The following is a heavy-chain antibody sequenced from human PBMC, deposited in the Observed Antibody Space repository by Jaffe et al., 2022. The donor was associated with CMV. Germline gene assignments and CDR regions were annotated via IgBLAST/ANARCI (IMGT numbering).Heavy chain of an antibody. D-gene: IGHD3-16*02. V-gene: IGHV3-21*01. CDR2: IDPSSSHI. J-gene: IGHJ6*03. CDR1: GFSFTGDN. Sequence: DVQLVESGGGLVKPGGSLRLSCAASGFSFTGDNINWVRQAPGKGLEWVSSIDPSSSHIFYADSVKGRFTISRDNAKNSLYLQMNSLRAEDTAVYYCARGRKGMISFGGLIAYYMDVWGKGTTVTVSS. CDR3: ARGRKGMISFGGLIAYYMDV.